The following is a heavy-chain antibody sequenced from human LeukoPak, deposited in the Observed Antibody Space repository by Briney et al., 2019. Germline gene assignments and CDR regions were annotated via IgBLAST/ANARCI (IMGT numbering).Heavy chain of an antibody. Sequence: LGGSLRLSCAASGFTFSSYTMNCVRQAPGKGLEWVSSISSSSSYIYYADSVKGRFTIYRDNAKNSLYLQMNSLRAEDTAVYYCARVINFDIWGQGTMVTVSS. CDR3: ARVINFDI. CDR1: GFTFSSYT. CDR2: ISSSSSYI. J-gene: IGHJ3*02. V-gene: IGHV3-21*01.